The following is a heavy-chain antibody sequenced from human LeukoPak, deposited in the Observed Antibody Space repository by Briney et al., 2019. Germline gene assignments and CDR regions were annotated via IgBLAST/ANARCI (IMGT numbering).Heavy chain of an antibody. Sequence: PSETLSLTCTVSGGSISAYDWSWIRQPAGKGLEWIGHIYTSGSTDYNPSLKSRVTMSEDTSKNQFSLKLSSVTAADTAVYYCARTHCSSTSCYQDYWGQGTMATVSS. V-gene: IGHV4-4*07. CDR1: GGSISAYD. CDR3: ARTHCSSTSCYQDY. D-gene: IGHD2-2*01. J-gene: IGHJ3*01. CDR2: IYTSGST.